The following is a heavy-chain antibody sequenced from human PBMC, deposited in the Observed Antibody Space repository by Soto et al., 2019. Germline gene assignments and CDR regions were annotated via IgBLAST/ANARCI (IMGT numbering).Heavy chain of an antibody. CDR2: IHPSGGGS. CDR3: ARGGHNAVVTDSFGS. D-gene: IGHD2-21*02. J-gene: IGHJ5*01. CDR1: GYPFNTYY. V-gene: IGHV1-46*02. Sequence: ASVKVSCKSSGYPFNTYYLHWMRQAPGQGLEWMGMIHPSGGGSTYAQKFLGRVTMTMYSSTSTVLMELTSLRSADTAVYYCARGGHNAVVTDSFGSWG.